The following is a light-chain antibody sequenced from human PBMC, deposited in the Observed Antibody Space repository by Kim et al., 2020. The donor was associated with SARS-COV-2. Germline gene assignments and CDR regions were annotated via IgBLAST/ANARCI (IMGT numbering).Light chain of an antibody. J-gene: IGLJ3*02. CDR1: SGSIASNY. Sequence: NFMLTQPHSVSESPGKTVTISCTRSSGSIASNYVQWYQQRPGSAPTTVIYEDNQRPSGVPDRFSGSIDSSSNSASLNISGLKTEDEADYYCQSYDSSNRWVFGGGTKLTVL. CDR3: QSYDSSNRWV. CDR2: EDN. V-gene: IGLV6-57*03.